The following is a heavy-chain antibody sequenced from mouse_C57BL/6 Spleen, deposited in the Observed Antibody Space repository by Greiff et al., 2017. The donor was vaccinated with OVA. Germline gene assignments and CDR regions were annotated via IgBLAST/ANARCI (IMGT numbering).Heavy chain of an antibody. CDR1: GFSLTSYA. D-gene: IGHD1-1*01. V-gene: IGHV2-9-1*01. CDR2: IWTGGGT. J-gene: IGHJ2*01. CDR3: ARHYGSSYRYFDY. Sequence: VQGVESGPGLVAPSQSLSITCTVSGFSLTSYAISWVRQPPGKGLEWLGVIWTGGGTNYNTALKSRLSISKDNSKSQVFLKMNSLQTDDTARYYCARHYGSSYRYFDYWGQGTTLTVSS.